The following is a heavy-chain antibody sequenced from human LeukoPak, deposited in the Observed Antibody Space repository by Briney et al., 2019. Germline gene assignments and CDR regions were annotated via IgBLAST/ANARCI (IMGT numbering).Heavy chain of an antibody. CDR2: IYPGGTT. Sequence: GGSLRLSCAASGFTVSSNFMNWVRQAPGKGLEWVSVIYPGGTTYDADSVKGRFTISRDNSKNTLYVQMNSLRAEDTAVYYCARPRGYSYGCFDYWGQGTLVTVSS. J-gene: IGHJ4*02. CDR3: ARPRGYSYGCFDY. V-gene: IGHV3-53*05. CDR1: GFTVSSNF. D-gene: IGHD5-18*01.